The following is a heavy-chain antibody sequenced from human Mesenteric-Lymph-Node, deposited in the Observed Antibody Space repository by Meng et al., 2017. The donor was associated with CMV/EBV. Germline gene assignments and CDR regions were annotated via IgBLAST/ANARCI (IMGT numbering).Heavy chain of an antibody. CDR1: GFTFSSYG. D-gene: IGHD6-19*01. V-gene: IGHV3-30*02. J-gene: IGHJ4*02. CDR3: AKDRSKAYSSGWPQYYFDY. Sequence: GESLKISCAASGFTFSSYGMHWVRQAPGKGLEWVAFIRYDGSNKYYADSVKGRFTISRDNSKNTLYLQMNSLRAEDTAVYYCAKDRSKAYSSGWPQYYFDYWGQGTLVTVSS. CDR2: IRYDGSNK.